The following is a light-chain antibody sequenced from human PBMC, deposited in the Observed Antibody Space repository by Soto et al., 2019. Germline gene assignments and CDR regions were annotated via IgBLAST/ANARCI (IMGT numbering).Light chain of an antibody. Sequence: QSALTQPASVSGSPGQSITISCTGTSSDVDGYNYVSWYQYHPGKATKLMIYDVNNRPSGVSNRFSGSKSGNTASLTISGLQAEDEADYYCSSFTISRNTVIFGGGTKVTVL. V-gene: IGLV2-14*01. CDR2: DVN. CDR3: SSFTISRNTVI. J-gene: IGLJ2*01. CDR1: SSDVDGYNY.